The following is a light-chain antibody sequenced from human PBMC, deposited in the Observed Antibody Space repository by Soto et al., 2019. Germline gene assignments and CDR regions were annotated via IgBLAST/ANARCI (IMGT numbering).Light chain of an antibody. CDR1: QSVLYSSNNKNY. V-gene: IGKV4-1*01. CDR3: QQYFSTPQLT. CDR2: WAS. Sequence: DIVMTQSPDSLAVSLGERATINCKSSQSVLYSSNNKNYLAWYQQKPGQPPKLLIHWASTRESGVTDRFSGSGSGTDFTLTISSLQAEDVAVYYCQQYFSTPQLTFGGGTKVEIK. J-gene: IGKJ4*01.